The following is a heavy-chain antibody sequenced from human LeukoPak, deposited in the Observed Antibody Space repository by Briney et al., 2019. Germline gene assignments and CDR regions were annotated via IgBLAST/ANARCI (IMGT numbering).Heavy chain of an antibody. CDR2: LNSDGSST. V-gene: IGHV3-74*01. J-gene: IGHJ6*03. CDR1: GFSFSSYW. CDR3: ARGQAQQWLVSPWNYYYMDV. Sequence: GGSLRLPCAASGFSFSSYWMHWVRQAPGKGLVWVSRLNSDGSSTTYADSVKGRFTISRDNAKNTLYLQMNSLRAEDTAVYYCARGQAQQWLVSPWNYYYMDVWGKGTTVTISS. D-gene: IGHD6-19*01.